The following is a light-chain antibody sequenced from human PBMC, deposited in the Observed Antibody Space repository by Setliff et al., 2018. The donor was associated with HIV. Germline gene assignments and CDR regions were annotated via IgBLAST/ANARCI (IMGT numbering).Light chain of an antibody. CDR2: GSR. CDR1: PSTIGPGHD. V-gene: IGLV1-40*01. J-gene: IGLJ1*01. CDR3: QTYDTRLNIYV. Sequence: QSAPAQPPSVSGAPGQRVTIFCTGGPSTIGPGHDVHWYQQLPGTAPKLLVYGSRNRPSGVPDRFSGSKSGNSASLAITGLQAEDEGDYYCQTYDTRLNIYVFGTGTKVTVL.